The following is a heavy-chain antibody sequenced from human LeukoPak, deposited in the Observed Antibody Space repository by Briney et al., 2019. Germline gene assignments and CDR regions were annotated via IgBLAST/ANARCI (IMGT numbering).Heavy chain of an antibody. CDR2: INPSGGST. CDR3: ARGVGDFWSGYYTSYYGMDV. CDR1: GYTFTSYY. J-gene: IGHJ6*02. D-gene: IGHD3-3*01. Sequence: ASVKVSCKASGYTFTSYYMHWVRQAPGQGLEWMGIINPSGGSTSYAQKFQGRVTMTRDTSTSTVYMELSSLRSEDTAVYYCARGVGDFWSGYYTSYYGMDVWGQGTTVTVSS. V-gene: IGHV1-46*01.